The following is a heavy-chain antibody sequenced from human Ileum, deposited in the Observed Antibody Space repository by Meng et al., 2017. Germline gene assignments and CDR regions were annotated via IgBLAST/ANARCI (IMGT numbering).Heavy chain of an antibody. Sequence: GGSLRLSCAASGFTFRNYWMHWVRQTPGKGLVWVSRTNSDGGSAGYADSVRGRFTISRDNAKNTLFLQMNTLKAEDTAVYYCVSSQYSIGFGIWGQGTMVTVSS. V-gene: IGHV3-74*01. J-gene: IGHJ3*02. CDR1: GFTFRNYW. CDR2: TNSDGGSA. D-gene: IGHD6-19*01. CDR3: VSSQYSIGFGI.